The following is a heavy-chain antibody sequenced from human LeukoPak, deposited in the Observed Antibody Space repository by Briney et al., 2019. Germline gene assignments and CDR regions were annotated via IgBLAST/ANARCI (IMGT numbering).Heavy chain of an antibody. CDR1: GFTFSDYY. CDR2: ISSSGSTI. D-gene: IGHD6-13*01. Sequence: GGSLRLSCAASGFTFSDYYMSWIRQAPGKGLEWVSYISSSGSTIYYADSVKGRFTVSRDNSKNTLYLQMNSLRAEDTAVYYCVRGAYSSSWLNFDYWGQGTLVTVSS. V-gene: IGHV3-11*04. J-gene: IGHJ4*02. CDR3: VRGAYSSSWLNFDY.